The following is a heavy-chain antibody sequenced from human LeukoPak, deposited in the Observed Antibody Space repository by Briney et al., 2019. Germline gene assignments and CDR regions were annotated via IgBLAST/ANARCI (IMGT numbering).Heavy chain of an antibody. D-gene: IGHD2-15*01. V-gene: IGHV3-23*01. CDR3: AKAGCGDGSCYYAEYFQH. CDR2: ISDGGGSI. CDR1: GFTFGTYA. Sequence: GGSLRLSCAASGFTFGTYAMSWVRQAPGQGLEWVSGISDGGGSINYADSVRGRFTISRDNSKNTLYLQMNSLRAEDTAVYYCAKAGCGDGSCYYAEYFQHWGQGTLVTVSS. J-gene: IGHJ1*01.